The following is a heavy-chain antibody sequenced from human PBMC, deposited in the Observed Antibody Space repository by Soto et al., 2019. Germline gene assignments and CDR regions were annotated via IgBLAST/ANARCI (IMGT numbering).Heavy chain of an antibody. Sequence: GASVKVSCKASGSTFPSDGISWVRQAPGQGLEWMGWISAYNGNTKSSQKFQDRVIITRDTSASTAYMDLSSLRSEDTAVYYCARGIATGQLDPWGQGTLVTVSS. V-gene: IGHV1-18*01. CDR2: ISAYNGNT. J-gene: IGHJ5*02. CDR1: GSTFPSDG. D-gene: IGHD2-15*01. CDR3: ARGIATGQLDP.